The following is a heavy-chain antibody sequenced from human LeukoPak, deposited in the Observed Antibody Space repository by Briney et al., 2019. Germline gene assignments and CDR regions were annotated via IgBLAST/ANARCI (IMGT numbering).Heavy chain of an antibody. Sequence: SGTLSLTCTAVGGFTITNYHWGWIRQAPGKGLEWIGSICSGGSTCYNPSFKSRVVIFADSSKNQFSLQLASVTAADTAVYYCARDGPWKSDFWGRGTLVTVSS. J-gene: IGHJ4*02. CDR2: ICSGGST. V-gene: IGHV4-39*02. CDR3: ARDGPWKSDF. D-gene: IGHD1-1*01. CDR1: GGFTITNYH.